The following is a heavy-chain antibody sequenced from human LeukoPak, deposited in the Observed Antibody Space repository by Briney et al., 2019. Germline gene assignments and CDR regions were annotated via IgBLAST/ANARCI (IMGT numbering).Heavy chain of an antibody. CDR1: GYTFTSYG. D-gene: IGHD5-12*01. CDR3: ARDRVDIVATIQGCGMDV. J-gene: IGHJ6*02. CDR2: ISAYNGNT. Sequence: GASVKVSCKASGYTFTSYGISWVRQAPGQGLEWMGWISAYNGNTNYAQKLQGRVTMTTDTSTSTAYMELRSLRSDDTAVYYCARDRVDIVATIQGCGMDVWGQGTTVTVSS. V-gene: IGHV1-18*01.